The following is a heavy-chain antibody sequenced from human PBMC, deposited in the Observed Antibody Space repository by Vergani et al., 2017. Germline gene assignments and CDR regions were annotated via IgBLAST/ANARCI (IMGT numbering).Heavy chain of an antibody. CDR2: IFYTGST. V-gene: IGHV4-59*01. CDR1: GGSISSYY. CDR3: ARVMYRDEASTGYRLEGMDI. Sequence: QVQLQESGPGLVKPSETLSLTCTVSGGSISSYYWSWIRQPAGKGLEWIGYIFYTGSTNYNPSLKSRVTISVDTSKNQFSLKLSSVIAADTAVYFCARVMYRDEASTGYRLEGMDIWGQGTTVTISS. D-gene: IGHD3-9*01. J-gene: IGHJ6*02.